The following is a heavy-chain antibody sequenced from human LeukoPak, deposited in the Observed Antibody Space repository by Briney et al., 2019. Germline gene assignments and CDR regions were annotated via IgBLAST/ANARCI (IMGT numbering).Heavy chain of an antibody. CDR3: AKRLTFSSSWYYFDY. J-gene: IGHJ4*02. CDR1: GFTFSSYG. D-gene: IGHD6-13*01. V-gene: IGHV3-30*02. CDR2: IRYDGSNK. Sequence: PGGSLRLSCAASGFTFSSYGMHWVRQAPGKGLEWVAFIRYDGSNKYYADSVKGRFTISRDNSKNTLYLQMNSLRAEDTAVYYCAKRLTFSSSWYYFDYWGQGTLVTVSS.